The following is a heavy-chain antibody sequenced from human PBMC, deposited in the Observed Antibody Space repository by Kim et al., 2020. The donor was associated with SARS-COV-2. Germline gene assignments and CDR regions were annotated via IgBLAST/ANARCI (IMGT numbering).Heavy chain of an antibody. Sequence: SQTLSLTCAMAGDSFSSNSAAWNWLRQSPSRGLEWLGRTYYRSKWYNDYAVSVKSRITINPDTSKNQFSLQLNSVTPEDTAVYYCARQSGGLRYFDWGQGTLVTVSS. CDR3: ARQSGGLRYFD. D-gene: IGHD3-9*01. V-gene: IGHV6-1*01. CDR2: TYYRSKWYN. CDR1: GDSFSSNSAA. J-gene: IGHJ4*02.